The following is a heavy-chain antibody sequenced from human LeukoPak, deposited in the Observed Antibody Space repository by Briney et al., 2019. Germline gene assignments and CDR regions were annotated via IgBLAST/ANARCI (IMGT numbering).Heavy chain of an antibody. CDR3: ARGGRGYDFWSGPDY. Sequence: GASVKVSCKASGGTFSSYAISWVRQAPGQGLEWMGGIIPIFGTANYAQKFQGRVTITTDESTSTACMELSSLRSEDTAVYYCARGGRGYDFWSGPDYWGQGTLVTVSS. J-gene: IGHJ4*02. CDR1: GGTFSSYA. CDR2: IIPIFGTA. D-gene: IGHD3-3*01. V-gene: IGHV1-69*05.